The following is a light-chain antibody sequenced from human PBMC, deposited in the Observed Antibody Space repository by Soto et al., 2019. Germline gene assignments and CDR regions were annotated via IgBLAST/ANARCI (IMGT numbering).Light chain of an antibody. CDR2: EVS. CDR3: SSYTSSVTLV. Sequence: QSALTQPASVSGSPGQSITISCTGTSSDVGGYNFVSWYQQHPGKAPKLMIYEVSNRPSGVSYRFSGSKSGNTASLTISGLQAEDEADYYCSSYTSSVTLVFGGGTTVTVL. J-gene: IGLJ2*01. V-gene: IGLV2-14*01. CDR1: SSDVGGYNF.